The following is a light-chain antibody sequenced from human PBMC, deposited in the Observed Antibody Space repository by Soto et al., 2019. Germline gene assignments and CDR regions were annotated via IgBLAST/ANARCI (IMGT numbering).Light chain of an antibody. V-gene: IGKV1-5*01. Sequence: DIQMTQSPSTLSGSVGDRVTITCRASQTISSWLAWYQQKPGKAPKLLIYDASSLKSGVPFRFSGSGSGTEFTLTISSLQPDDFATYYCQQYSSYRWTFGQGDQGGYQ. CDR1: QTISSW. CDR3: QQYSSYRWT. J-gene: IGKJ1*01. CDR2: DAS.